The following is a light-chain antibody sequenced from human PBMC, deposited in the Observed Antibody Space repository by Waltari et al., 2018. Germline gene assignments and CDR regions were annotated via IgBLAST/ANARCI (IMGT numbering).Light chain of an antibody. CDR2: WAS. J-gene: IGKJ2*01. CDR1: QSVLYSSNNKNY. Sequence: DIVMTQSPDSLAVSLGGGATINCNSRQSVLYSSNNKNYLAWYQQKPGQPPKLLIYWASTRESGVPDRFSGSGSGTDFTLTISSLQAEDVAVYYCQQYYSTPYTFGQGTKLEIK. V-gene: IGKV4-1*01. CDR3: QQYYSTPYT.